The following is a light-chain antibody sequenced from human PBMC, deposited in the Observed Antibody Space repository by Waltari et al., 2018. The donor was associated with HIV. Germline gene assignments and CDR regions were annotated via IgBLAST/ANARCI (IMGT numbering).Light chain of an antibody. CDR2: EDT. V-gene: IGLV6-57*01. CDR1: RGDIGANY. CDR3: QSSDLQHEWM. J-gene: IGLJ3*02. Sequence: NFMRTQPHSVSASPGWTVTISCTRSRGDIGANYVQRFQQRPGRPPTTLTFEDTRRPSGRPGRVSASTNLSTTAAAPITSGLRAEDEASYYCQSSDLQHEWMFGGGTQLTVL.